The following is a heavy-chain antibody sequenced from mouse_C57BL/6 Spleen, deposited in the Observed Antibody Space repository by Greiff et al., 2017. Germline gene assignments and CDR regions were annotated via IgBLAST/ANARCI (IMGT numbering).Heavy chain of an antibody. V-gene: IGHV1-55*01. J-gene: IGHJ2*01. CDR1: GYTFTSYW. D-gene: IGHD1-1*01. CDR2: IYPGSGST. CDR3: ARRHLLRSYYFDY. Sequence: VQLQQPGAELVKPGASVKMSCKASGYTFTSYWITWVKQRPGQGLEWIGDIYPGSGSTNYNEKFKSKATLTVDPSSSTAYMQLSSLTSEDSAVXYCARRHLLRSYYFDYWGQGTTLTVSS.